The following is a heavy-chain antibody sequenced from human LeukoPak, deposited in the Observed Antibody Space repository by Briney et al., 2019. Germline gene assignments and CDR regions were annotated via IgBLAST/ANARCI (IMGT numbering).Heavy chain of an antibody. D-gene: IGHD7-27*01. CDR1: GFTFSSYA. CDR2: ISGSGGTT. J-gene: IGHJ4*02. CDR3: AKWGPGPMGKAFEY. V-gene: IGHV3-23*01. Sequence: PGGSLRLSCEASGFTFSSYAVRGVRQAPGKGLEWVAGISGSGGTTDYADSVRGRFTISRDNFKDTVYLDMNNLRAEDTALYYCAKWGPGPMGKAFEYWGQGTLVTVSS.